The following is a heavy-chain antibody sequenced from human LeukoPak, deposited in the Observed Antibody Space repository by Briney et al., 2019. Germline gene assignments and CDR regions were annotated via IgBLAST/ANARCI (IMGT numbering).Heavy chain of an antibody. CDR2: IWYDGSNK. D-gene: IGHD4-17*01. V-gene: IGHV3-33*06. CDR3: AKPRGTTVTTFDY. CDR1: GFTFSSYG. J-gene: IGHJ4*02. Sequence: GRSLRLSCAASGFTFSSYGMHWVRQAPGKGLEWVAVIWYDGSNKYYADSVKGRFTISRDNSKNTLYLQMNSLRAEDTAVYYCAKPRGTTVTTFDYWGQGTLVTVSS.